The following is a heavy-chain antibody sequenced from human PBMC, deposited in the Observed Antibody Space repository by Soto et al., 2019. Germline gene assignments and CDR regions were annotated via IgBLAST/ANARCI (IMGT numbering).Heavy chain of an antibody. V-gene: IGHV1-2*04. Sequence: QVQLVQSGAEVKKPGASVKVSCKASGYPFTGYYMHWVPQAPGQGPEGMGWINPNSGGRNDAQKFQGWVTMTRDTSISTAYMEQSRLRSDDTSVYYCAISTLLSHNAFDIWGQGTMVTVSS. CDR2: INPNSGGR. CDR3: AISTLLSHNAFDI. CDR1: GYPFTGYY. D-gene: IGHD1-26*01. J-gene: IGHJ3*02.